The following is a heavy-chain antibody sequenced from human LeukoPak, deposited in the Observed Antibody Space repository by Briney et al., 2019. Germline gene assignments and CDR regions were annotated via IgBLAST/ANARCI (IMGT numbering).Heavy chain of an antibody. Sequence: MSSETLSLTCTVSGGSISSDYYWGWIRQPPGKGLEWIGNIYYRGTTYYNPSLKSRVTMSVDTSKNQFSLKLTSVTAADTAVYYCARQPHAFDNWFDPWGQGTLVTVSS. CDR1: GGSISSDYY. D-gene: IGHD3-10*01. CDR2: IYYRGTT. CDR3: ARQPHAFDNWFDP. J-gene: IGHJ5*02. V-gene: IGHV4-39*01.